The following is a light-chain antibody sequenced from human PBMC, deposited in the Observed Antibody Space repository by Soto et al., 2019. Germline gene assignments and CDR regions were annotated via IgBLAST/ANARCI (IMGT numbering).Light chain of an antibody. Sequence: EIVLTQSPGTLSSSPGEGATLSCRASHSVASTYLAWYQQKPGLAPRLIIYGASNRASGTPDRFSGGGSGTDFTLTISRLEPEDFAVYYCQQYGSSSFTFGQGTKLEIK. CDR3: QQYGSSSFT. V-gene: IGKV3-20*01. J-gene: IGKJ2*01. CDR1: HSVASTY. CDR2: GAS.